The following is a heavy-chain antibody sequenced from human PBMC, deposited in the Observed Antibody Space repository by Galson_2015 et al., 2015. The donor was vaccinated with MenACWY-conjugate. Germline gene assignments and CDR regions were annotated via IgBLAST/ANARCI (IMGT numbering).Heavy chain of an antibody. CDR2: ISTYNGNA. J-gene: IGHJ4*02. CDR3: AIDPIGRHDSSSWFWID. Sequence: SVKVSCKAAGYIFTNFGITWVRKAPGQGLEWMGWISTYNGNANYAPKVRDRVMMTTDTSTNTVHMELKRLTSNDTAVYFCAIDPIGRHDSSSWFWIDWGQGTPVTVSS. V-gene: IGHV1-18*01. D-gene: IGHD6-13*01. CDR1: GYIFTNFG.